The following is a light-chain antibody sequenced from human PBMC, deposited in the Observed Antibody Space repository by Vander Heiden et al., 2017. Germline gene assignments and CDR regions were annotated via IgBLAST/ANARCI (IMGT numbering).Light chain of an antibody. J-gene: IGKJ3*01. V-gene: IGKV1-39*01. CDR2: AAS. CDR1: QSVSTY. CDR3: QQTVSTPGCT. Sequence: DIQMTQSPSSLSASVGDRVTITCRASQSVSTYLNWYQQKPGKAPKLLIFAASTLQTGVPSRFSGSGSGTDFTLTISSRQPEDFATYYCQQTVSTPGCTFGHGTRVDVK.